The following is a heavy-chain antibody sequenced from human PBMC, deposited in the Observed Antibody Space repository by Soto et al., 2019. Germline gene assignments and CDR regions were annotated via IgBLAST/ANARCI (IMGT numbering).Heavy chain of an antibody. CDR3: ARGPRPYYYGSGSLYGMDV. CDR2: INHSGST. J-gene: IGHJ6*02. CDR1: GGSFSGYY. D-gene: IGHD3-10*01. Sequence: QVQLQQWGAGLLKPSETLSLTCAVYGGSFSGYYWSWIRQPPGKGLEWIGEINHSGSTNYNPSLKRRVTISVDTSRNQSSLKLSAVTAAGTAVYYCARGPRPYYYGSGSLYGMDVWGQGNTVTVSS. V-gene: IGHV4-34*01.